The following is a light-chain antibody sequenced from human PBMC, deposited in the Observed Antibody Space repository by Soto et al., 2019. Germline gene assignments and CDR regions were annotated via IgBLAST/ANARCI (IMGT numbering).Light chain of an antibody. CDR2: LKSDGSH. Sequence: QSVLTQSPSASASLGASVKLTCTLSSGQSSYAIAWYQQQPGKGPRFLMKLKSDGSHTKGDGIPDRFSGSSSGAERHLTISGLQSDDEGDYYCQAWGTSAVFGGGTKLTVL. J-gene: IGLJ7*01. CDR1: SGQSSYA. CDR3: QAWGTSAV. V-gene: IGLV4-69*01.